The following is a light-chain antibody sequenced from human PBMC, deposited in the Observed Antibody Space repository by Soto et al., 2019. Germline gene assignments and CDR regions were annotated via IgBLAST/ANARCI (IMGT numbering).Light chain of an antibody. CDR1: QSVGSN. CDR3: LQDYNWHPIT. Sequence: DIVMTQSPSTLSVSAGERATLSCRASQSVGSNLAWYQHKPGQAPTLLLYGASTRATSIPATCSGSGSGTEYTLTISCLQSEDFAVYYCLQDYNWHPITFGQGTGLEIK. V-gene: IGKV3-15*01. CDR2: GAS. J-gene: IGKJ5*01.